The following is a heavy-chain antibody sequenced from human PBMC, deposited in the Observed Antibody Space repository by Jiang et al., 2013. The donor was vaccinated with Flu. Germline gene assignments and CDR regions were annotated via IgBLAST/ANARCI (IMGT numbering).Heavy chain of an antibody. J-gene: IGHJ5*02. Sequence: GLVKPSETLSLTCTVSGGSINSQNWWSWVRQPPGERLEWIGEVYHTGATNYNPSLKSRVTISVDTSKNQLFLNLTSVTAADTAVYYCARDSGVTTIPRGQGNPGSPSPQ. D-gene: IGHD4-17*01. V-gene: IGHV4-4*02. CDR2: VYHTGAT. CDR3: ARDSGVTTIP. CDR1: GGSINSQNW.